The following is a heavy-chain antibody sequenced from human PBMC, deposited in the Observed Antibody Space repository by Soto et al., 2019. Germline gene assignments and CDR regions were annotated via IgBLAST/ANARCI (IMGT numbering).Heavy chain of an antibody. Sequence: GSLRLSCAASGFTFSTYAMSWVRQAPGKGLEWVSAISDTGGITNYVDSVKGRFTISRDNSKNTLYLQMNSLRVEETAIYYCAKDRQQSKYNGLDVRGQGTTVTVSS. D-gene: IGHD1-1*01. V-gene: IGHV3-23*01. CDR3: AKDRQQSKYNGLDV. J-gene: IGHJ6*02. CDR1: GFTFSTYA. CDR2: ISDTGGIT.